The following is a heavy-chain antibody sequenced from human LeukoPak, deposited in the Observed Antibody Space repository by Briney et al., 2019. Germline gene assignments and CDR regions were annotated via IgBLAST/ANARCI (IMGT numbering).Heavy chain of an antibody. V-gene: IGHV3-74*01. CDR3: ARGLPNYYGMDV. Sequence: GGSLRLSCVASAFTFNNYWMHWVRQAPGKGLVWVSRIIGDGSSTNYADSVRGRFTISRDNAKNTVYLQMNSLRTEDTAVYYCARGLPNYYGMDVWGQGTTVTVSS. CDR2: IIGDGSST. J-gene: IGHJ6*02. CDR1: AFTFNNYW.